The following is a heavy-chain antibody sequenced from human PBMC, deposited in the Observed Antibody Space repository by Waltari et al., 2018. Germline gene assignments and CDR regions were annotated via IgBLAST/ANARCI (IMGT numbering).Heavy chain of an antibody. J-gene: IGHJ4*02. CDR3: ARMRDYGDQHFDD. CDR1: GGSISSYY. Sequence: QVQLQESGPGLVKPSETLSLTCTVSGGSISSYYWSWIRQPPGKGLEWIGYIYYSGSPNYNPSLKSRVTISVDTSKNQFSLKLSSVTAADTAVYYCARMRDYGDQHFDDWGQGTLVTVSS. V-gene: IGHV4-59*01. D-gene: IGHD4-17*01. CDR2: IYYSGSP.